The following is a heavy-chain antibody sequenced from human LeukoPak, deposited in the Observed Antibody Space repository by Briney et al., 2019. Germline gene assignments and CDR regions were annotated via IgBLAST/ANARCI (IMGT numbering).Heavy chain of an antibody. CDR1: GYSFSHHH. Sequence: ASVKVSCRGSGYSFSHHHLHWVRQPPEQGLEWMGWINPDTGKTNFPQNFEGRVTMTRETSINTAYMELSRLGTDATAIYYCARDQSESTGHYDFFEYWGQGSLVTVSS. D-gene: IGHD3-9*01. V-gene: IGHV1-2*02. J-gene: IGHJ4*02. CDR3: ARDQSESTGHYDFFEY. CDR2: INPDTGKT.